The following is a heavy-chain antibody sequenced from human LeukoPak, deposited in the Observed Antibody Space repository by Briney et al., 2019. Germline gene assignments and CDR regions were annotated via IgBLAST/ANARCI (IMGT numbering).Heavy chain of an antibody. CDR2: ISTDGRDK. J-gene: IGHJ4*02. CDR1: GFIFSSNA. CDR3: ARASIEMATIFDY. D-gene: IGHD5-24*01. Sequence: GGSLRLSCAVSGFIFSSNAMHWVRQAPGEGLEWVAVISTDGRDKHHADSVKGRFTISRDNSKNTLYLQMNSLRAEDTAVYYCARASIEMATIFDYWGQGTLVTVSS. V-gene: IGHV3-30*01.